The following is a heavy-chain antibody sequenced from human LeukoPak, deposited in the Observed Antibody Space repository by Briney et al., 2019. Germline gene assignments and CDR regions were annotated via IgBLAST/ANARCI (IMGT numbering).Heavy chain of an antibody. CDR3: AREFHSSGYAGTFDC. V-gene: IGHV3-30*04. CDR1: GLPLSTFI. J-gene: IGHJ4*02. CDR2: ISYDGIGK. Sequence: GGSLRLSCAASGLPLSTFIIHWVRQAPGKGLEWVAAISYDGIGKFYADSVKGRFTISRDNSKNTLHLQIDSLRLEDTAVYHCAREFHSSGYAGTFDCWGPGTLVTVSS. D-gene: IGHD3-22*01.